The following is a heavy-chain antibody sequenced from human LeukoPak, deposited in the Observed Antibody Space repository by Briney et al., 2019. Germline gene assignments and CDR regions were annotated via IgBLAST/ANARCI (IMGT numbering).Heavy chain of an antibody. Sequence: GGSLRLSCAASEFTFSSYGMHWVRQAPGKGLQWVSSLWYDGTNKYYADSVKGRFTISRDKSKSTLYLQMNSLRAEDTAVYYCARASNNYDSSGYSALDYWGQGTLVTVSS. V-gene: IGHV3-33*01. CDR1: EFTFSSYG. CDR2: LWYDGTNK. CDR3: ARASNNYDSSGYSALDY. D-gene: IGHD3-22*01. J-gene: IGHJ4*02.